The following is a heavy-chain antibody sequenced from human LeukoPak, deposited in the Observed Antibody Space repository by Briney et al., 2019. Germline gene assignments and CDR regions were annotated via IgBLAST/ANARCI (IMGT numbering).Heavy chain of an antibody. D-gene: IGHD3-3*01. CDR2: IYYSGST. CDR3: AGLPNYDFWSGYYLA. J-gene: IGHJ5*02. Sequence: SETLSLTCTVSAGSISSYYWSWIRQPPGKGLEWIGYIYYSGSTNYNPSLKSRVTISVDTSKNQFSLKLSSVTAADTAVYYCAGLPNYDFWSGYYLAWGQGTLVTVSS. CDR1: AGSISSYY. V-gene: IGHV4-59*01.